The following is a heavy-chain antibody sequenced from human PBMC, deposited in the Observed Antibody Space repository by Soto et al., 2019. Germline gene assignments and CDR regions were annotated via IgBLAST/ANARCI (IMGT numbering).Heavy chain of an antibody. Sequence: LRLSCAASGFTFSDYYMSLIRQAPGKGLEWVSYISSSGSTIYYADSVKGRFTISRDNAKNSLYLQMNSLRAEDTAVYYCARVQRYYYYYGMDVWGQGTTVTVSS. CDR1: GFTFSDYY. V-gene: IGHV3-11*01. CDR3: ARVQRYYYYYGMDV. CDR2: ISSSGSTI. J-gene: IGHJ6*02.